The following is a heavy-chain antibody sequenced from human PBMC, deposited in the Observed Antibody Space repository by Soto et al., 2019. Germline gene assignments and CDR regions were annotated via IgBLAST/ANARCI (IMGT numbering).Heavy chain of an antibody. J-gene: IGHJ5*02. CDR3: ARGHSITLRNNWSDP. V-gene: IGHV1-2*04. Sequence: ASVKVSCKASGYTFTGYYMHWVRQAPGQGLEWMGWINPNSGGTNYAQKFQGWVTMTRDTSISTAYMELSRLRSDDTAVYYCARGHSITLRNNWSDPWGQGTLVTVSS. CDR2: INPNSGGT. D-gene: IGHD4-4*01. CDR1: GYTFTGYY.